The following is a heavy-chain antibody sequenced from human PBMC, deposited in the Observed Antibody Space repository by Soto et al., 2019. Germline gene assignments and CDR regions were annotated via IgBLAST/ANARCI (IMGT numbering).Heavy chain of an antibody. CDR2: IWYDGSNK. Sequence: QVQLVESGGGVVQPGRSLRLSCAASGFTFSSYGMHWVRQAPGKGLEWVAVIWYDGSNKYYADSVKGRFTISRDNSKNTLYLQMNSLIAEDTAVYYCARYGDYENGMDVWGQGTTVTVSS. V-gene: IGHV3-33*01. CDR1: GFTFSSYG. CDR3: ARYGDYENGMDV. D-gene: IGHD4-17*01. J-gene: IGHJ6*02.